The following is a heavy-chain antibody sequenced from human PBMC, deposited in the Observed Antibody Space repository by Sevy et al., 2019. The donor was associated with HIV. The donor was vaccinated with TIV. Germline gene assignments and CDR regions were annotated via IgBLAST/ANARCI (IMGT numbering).Heavy chain of an antibody. CDR2: INSDGSST. Sequence: GGSLRLSCAASGFTFSSYWMHWVRQAPGKGLVWVSRINSDGSSTSYADSVKGRFTISRDNAKNTLYLQMNSLRAEDTAVYYCARDFRFFEWLLYRCAFDIWGQGTMVTVSS. D-gene: IGHD3-3*01. V-gene: IGHV3-74*01. J-gene: IGHJ3*02. CDR1: GFTFSSYW. CDR3: ARDFRFFEWLLYRCAFDI.